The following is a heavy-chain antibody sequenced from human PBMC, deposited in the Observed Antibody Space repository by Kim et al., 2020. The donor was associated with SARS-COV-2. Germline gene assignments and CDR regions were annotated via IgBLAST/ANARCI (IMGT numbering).Heavy chain of an antibody. CDR1: GFPYAGFSFGSYW. V-gene: IGHV3-7*03. D-gene: IGHD6-19*01. J-gene: IGHJ3*02. CDR2: IKQDGSRA. Sequence: GGSLRLSCAASGFPYAGFSFGSYWMSWVRQAPGKGLEWVASIKQDGSRAYYVDSLRGRFTISRDNAHNSLYLEVTSLRAEDTAVYYCAKTVAGRIDAFDIWGQGTMVTVSS. CDR3: AKTVAGRIDAFDI.